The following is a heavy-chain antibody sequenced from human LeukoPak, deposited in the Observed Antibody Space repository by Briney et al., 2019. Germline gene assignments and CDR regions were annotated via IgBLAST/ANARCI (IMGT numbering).Heavy chain of an antibody. CDR1: GFTFSSYW. J-gene: IGHJ4*02. V-gene: IGHV3-7*03. D-gene: IGHD6-19*01. Sequence: PGGSLRLSCAASGFTFSSYWMSWVRQAPGKGLEWVANINQDGSAKNYVDSVKGRFTISRVNAKNSLYLQMNSLRAEDTAIYYGARSGWYGDDWGQGTLVTVSS. CDR3: ARSGWYGDD. CDR2: INQDGSAK.